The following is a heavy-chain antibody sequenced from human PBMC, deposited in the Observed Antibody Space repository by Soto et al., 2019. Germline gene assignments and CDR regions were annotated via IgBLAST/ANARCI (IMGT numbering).Heavy chain of an antibody. CDR1: GGTFSSYA. J-gene: IGHJ4*02. Sequence: SVKVSCKASGGTFSSYAISWVRQAPGQGLEWMGGIIPIFGTANYAQKLQGRVTMTTDTSTSTAYMELRSLRSDDTAVYYCATVSIALPTPLDYSGQGTLFIVSS. V-gene: IGHV1-69*05. CDR3: ATVSIALPTPLDY. D-gene: IGHD6-13*01. CDR2: IIPIFGTA.